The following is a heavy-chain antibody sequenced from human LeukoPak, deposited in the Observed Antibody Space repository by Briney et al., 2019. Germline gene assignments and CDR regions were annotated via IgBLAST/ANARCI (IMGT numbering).Heavy chain of an antibody. CDR3: ARDEPRVYNYGLGDY. CDR2: ISAYNGHT. Sequence: ASVKVSRRASGYAFSNFGISWVRQAPGQGLEWMGWISAYNGHTKNAQKFQGRLTMTTDTSTSTAYLELRSLRSGDTAVYYCARDEPRVYNYGLGDYWGQGTLITVSS. CDR1: GYAFSNFG. J-gene: IGHJ4*02. D-gene: IGHD5/OR15-5a*01. V-gene: IGHV1-18*01.